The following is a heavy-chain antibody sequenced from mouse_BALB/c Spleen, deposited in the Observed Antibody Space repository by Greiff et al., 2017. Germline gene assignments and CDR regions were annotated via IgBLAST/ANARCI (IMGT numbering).Heavy chain of an antibody. D-gene: IGHD2-4*01. CDR3: ARGAYDYDVFYAMDY. CDR1: GYAFTNYL. Sequence: QVQLQQSGAELVRPGTSVKVSCKASGYAFTNYLIEWVKQRPGQGLEWIGVINPGSGGTNYNEKFKGKATLTADKSSSTAYMQLSSLTSDDSAVSFCARGAYDYDVFYAMDYWGQGTSVTVSS. CDR2: INPGSGGT. V-gene: IGHV1-54*01. J-gene: IGHJ4*01.